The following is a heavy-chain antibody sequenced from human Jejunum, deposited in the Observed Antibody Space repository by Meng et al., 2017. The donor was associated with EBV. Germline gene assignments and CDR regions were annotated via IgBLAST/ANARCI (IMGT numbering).Heavy chain of an antibody. V-gene: IGHV4-61*01. CDR2: IYYSGST. D-gene: IGHD5-12*01. CDR1: GGSVNSGNVY. J-gene: IGHJ4*02. Sequence: QLQESGPGLGKPPETLSLTCTVSGGSVNSGNVYWSWIRQPPGKGLEWIGYIYYSGSTNYIPSLKRRVTISLDTSKNQFSLKLSSVTAADTAVYYCAGLRYSGYDRAFDYWGQGALVTVSS. CDR3: AGLRYSGYDRAFDY.